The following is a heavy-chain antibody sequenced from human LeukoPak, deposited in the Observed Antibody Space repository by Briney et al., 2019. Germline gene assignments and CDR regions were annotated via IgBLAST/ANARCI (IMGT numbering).Heavy chain of an antibody. CDR1: GFTVSSNY. D-gene: IGHD4-17*01. CDR2: ISGSGGST. V-gene: IGHV3-23*01. J-gene: IGHJ3*02. Sequence: GGSLRLSCAASGFTVSSNYMSWVRQAPGKGLEWVSAISGSGGSTYYADSVKGRFTISRDNSKNTLYLQMNSLRAEDTAVYYCAKDFDYGDPRDAFDIWGQGTMVTVSS. CDR3: AKDFDYGDPRDAFDI.